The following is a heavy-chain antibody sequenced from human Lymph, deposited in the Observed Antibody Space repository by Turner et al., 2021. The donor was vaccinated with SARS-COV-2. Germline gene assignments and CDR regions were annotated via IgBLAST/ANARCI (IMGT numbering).Heavy chain of an antibody. Sequence: QVQLQESGPGMVRHSETLSLTCTVTGVSISSQSWSWIRQSPGSGLEWIGYFYKIGSSDYNPTLMSRVTISVDTSKNQLSLNLISMTAADTAVYYCARHQGSTSGYDHGMNVWGQGTAVIVSS. CDR3: ARHQGSTSGYDHGMNV. CDR2: FYKIGSS. V-gene: IGHV4-59*08. CDR1: GVSISSQS. J-gene: IGHJ6*02. D-gene: IGHD1-1*01.